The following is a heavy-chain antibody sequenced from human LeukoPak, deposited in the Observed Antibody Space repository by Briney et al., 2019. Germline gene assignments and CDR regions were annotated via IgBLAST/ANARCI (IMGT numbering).Heavy chain of an antibody. CDR1: GGSFSGYY. CDR3: ARSSDLPSNWYFDL. Sequence: KPSETLSLTCAVYGGSFSGYYWSWIRQPPGKGLEWIGEINHSGSTNYNPSLKSRVTISVDTSKNQFSLKLSSVTAADTAVYYCARSSDLPSNWYFDLWGRGTLVTVSS. CDR2: INHSGST. J-gene: IGHJ2*01. D-gene: IGHD2-21*02. V-gene: IGHV4-34*01.